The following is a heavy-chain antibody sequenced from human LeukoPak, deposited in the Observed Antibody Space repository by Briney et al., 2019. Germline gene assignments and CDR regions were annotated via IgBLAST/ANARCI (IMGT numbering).Heavy chain of an antibody. CDR2: IYYSGST. CDR3: AIEQRRVPCTTCRHGDDY. V-gene: IGHV4-39*01. D-gene: IGHD2-2*01. CDR1: GGSITSSGYY. Sequence: PSETLSLACTVSGGSITSSGYYWGWIRQPPGKGLEWIGSIYYSGSTYYNPSLKSRVTMSVDTSKNQFSLKLSSVTAADTAVYYCAIEQRRVPCTTCRHGDDYWGQGTLVTVSS. J-gene: IGHJ4*02.